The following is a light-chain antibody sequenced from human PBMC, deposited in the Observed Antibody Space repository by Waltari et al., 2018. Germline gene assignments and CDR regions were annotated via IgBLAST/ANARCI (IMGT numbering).Light chain of an antibody. CDR1: QGISNH. V-gene: IGKV1-27*01. J-gene: IGKJ2*01. Sequence: DIQMTQSPSSLSTSVGDRVTITCRASQGISNHLAWYQQKPGGVTRLLIYAASTLQSGVPSRFSGSGSGTDFTLTISSLQPEDVATYYCQKYNSAPYTFGQGTKLEIK. CDR3: QKYNSAPYT. CDR2: AAS.